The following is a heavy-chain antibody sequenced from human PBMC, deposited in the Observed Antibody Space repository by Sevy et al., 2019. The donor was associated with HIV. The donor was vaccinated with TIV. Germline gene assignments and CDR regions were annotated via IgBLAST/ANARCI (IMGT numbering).Heavy chain of an antibody. D-gene: IGHD3-9*01. CDR3: ARDRGYDVLTGPSVYGMDV. CDR2: LYYSGST. Sequence: SETLSLTCTVSGGSISSDYWSWIRRPPGKGLEWIGHLYYSGSTNHNPSLKSRVTMSVDTSKSQFSLKLSSVTAADTAVYYCARDRGYDVLTGPSVYGMDVWGQGTTVTVSS. V-gene: IGHV4-59*01. J-gene: IGHJ6*01. CDR1: GGSISSDY.